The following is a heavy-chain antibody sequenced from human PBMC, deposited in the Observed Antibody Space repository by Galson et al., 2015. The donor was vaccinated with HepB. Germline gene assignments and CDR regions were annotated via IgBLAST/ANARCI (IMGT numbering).Heavy chain of an antibody. J-gene: IGHJ5*02. CDR1: GFTFSSYA. Sequence: SLRLSCAASGFTFSSYAMSWVRQAPGKGLEWVSAISGSGGSTYYADSVKGRFTISRDNSKNTLYLQMNSLRAEDTAVYYCAKQAYGPGSSWYVHWFDPWGQGTLVTISS. CDR2: ISGSGGST. CDR3: AKQAYGPGSSWYVHWFDP. D-gene: IGHD6-13*01. V-gene: IGHV3-23*01.